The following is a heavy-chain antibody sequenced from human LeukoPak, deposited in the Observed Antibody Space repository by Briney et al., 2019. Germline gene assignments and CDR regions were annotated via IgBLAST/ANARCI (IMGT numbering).Heavy chain of an antibody. Sequence: PGRSLRLSCTASGFTFDDYAMHWVRQAPGKGLEWVSGISWNGGSIGYADSVKGRFTISRDNSKNTLYLQMNSLRAEDTAVYYCARDAVYGDWGQGTLVTVSS. CDR3: ARDAVYGD. CDR2: ISWNGGSI. CDR1: GFTFDDYA. J-gene: IGHJ4*02. D-gene: IGHD4-17*01. V-gene: IGHV3-9*01.